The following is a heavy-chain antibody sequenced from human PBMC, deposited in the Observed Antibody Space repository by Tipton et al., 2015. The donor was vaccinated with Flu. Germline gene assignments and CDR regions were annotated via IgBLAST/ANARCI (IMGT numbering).Heavy chain of an antibody. Sequence: TLSPTCTVSGGSISSYYWSWIRQPPGKGLERIGYIYYSGSTNYNPSLKSRVTISVDTSKNQFSLKLSSVTAADTAVYYCARGMSRDGYNWGQGTLVTVSS. CDR3: ARGMSRDGYN. D-gene: IGHD5-24*01. CDR2: IYYSGST. J-gene: IGHJ4*02. V-gene: IGHV4-59*01. CDR1: GGSISSYY.